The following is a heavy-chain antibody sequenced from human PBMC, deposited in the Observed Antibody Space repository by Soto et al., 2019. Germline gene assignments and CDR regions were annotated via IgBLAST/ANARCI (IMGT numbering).Heavy chain of an antibody. D-gene: IGHD6-6*01. V-gene: IGHV1-69*01. J-gene: IGHJ4*02. Sequence: QVQLVQSGAEVKKPGSSVKVSCKASGGTFSSYAISWVRQAPGQGLEWMGGIIPIFGTANYAQKFQGRVTMTADESTSTAYMELSSLRSEDTAVYYCARDSSPLVRPRTYYFDYWGQGTLVTVSS. CDR3: ARDSSPLVRPRTYYFDY. CDR1: GGTFSSYA. CDR2: IIPIFGTA.